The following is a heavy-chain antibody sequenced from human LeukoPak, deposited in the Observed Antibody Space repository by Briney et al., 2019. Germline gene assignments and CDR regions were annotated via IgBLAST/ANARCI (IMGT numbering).Heavy chain of an antibody. D-gene: IGHD2-2*02. CDR1: GGTFSSYT. CDR3: ARDNGYCSSTSCYTGVGWFDP. CDR2: IIPILGIA. Sequence: SVKVSCKASGGTFSSYTISWVRQAPGQGLEWVGRIIPILGIANYAQKFQGRVTITADKSTSTAYMELSSLRSEDTAVYYCARDNGYCSSTSCYTGVGWFDPWGQGTLVTVSS. J-gene: IGHJ5*02. V-gene: IGHV1-69*04.